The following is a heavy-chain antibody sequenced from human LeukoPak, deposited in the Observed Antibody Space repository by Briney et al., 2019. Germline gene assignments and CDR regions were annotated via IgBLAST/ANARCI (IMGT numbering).Heavy chain of an antibody. V-gene: IGHV4-34*01. CDR2: INHSGST. D-gene: IGHD3-10*01. J-gene: IGHJ6*02. CDR1: GGSFSGYY. Sequence: SETLSLTCAVYGGSFSGYYWSWIRQPPGKGLEWIGEINHSGSTNYNPSLKSRVTISVGTSKNQFSLKLSSVTAADTAVYYCARGRGLLWFGESGGMDVWGQGTTVTVSS. CDR3: ARGRGLLWFGESGGMDV.